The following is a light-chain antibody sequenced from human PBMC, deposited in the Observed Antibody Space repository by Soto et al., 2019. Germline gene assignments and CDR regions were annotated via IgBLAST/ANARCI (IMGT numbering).Light chain of an antibody. CDR2: GAS. V-gene: IGKV3-20*01. CDR1: QSVAGSY. CDR3: QQYGSSPIT. Sequence: EIVLTQSPGTLFLSPGERATLSCSASQSVAGSYLAWYQQQPGQSPRLLIYGASSRATGITDRLSGSGSGTDFTLTITGLEPEDFAVYYCQQYGSSPITFGQGTRLDIK. J-gene: IGKJ5*01.